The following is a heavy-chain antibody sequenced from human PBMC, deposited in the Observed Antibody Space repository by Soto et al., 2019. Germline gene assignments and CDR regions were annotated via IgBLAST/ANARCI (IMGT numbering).Heavy chain of an antibody. J-gene: IGHJ6*02. D-gene: IGHD2-8*01. CDR3: ARGDSTDCSNGGWSFFYNHDMDV. Sequence: GASVKVSCKASGYTFTGYYMHWVRQAPGQGLEWMGWINPKSGGTSTAQKFQGWVTMTTDTSISTASMELTRLTSDDTAIYYCARGDSTDCSNGGWSFFYNHDMDVWGQGTTVTVSS. V-gene: IGHV1-2*04. CDR1: GYTFTGYY. CDR2: INPKSGGT.